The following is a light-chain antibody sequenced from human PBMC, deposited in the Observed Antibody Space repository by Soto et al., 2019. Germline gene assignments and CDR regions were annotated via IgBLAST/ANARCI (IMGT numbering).Light chain of an antibody. CDR3: QKYNSAPLT. Sequence: DIQMTQSPSSLSASVGDRVTITCRASQGISSYLAWYQQKPGKVPKLLIYAASTLQSGVPSRFSGSGAGTEFTPTISSLQPEDVATYYCQKYNSAPLTFGGGTKVEIK. CDR1: QGISSY. J-gene: IGKJ4*01. V-gene: IGKV1-27*01. CDR2: AAS.